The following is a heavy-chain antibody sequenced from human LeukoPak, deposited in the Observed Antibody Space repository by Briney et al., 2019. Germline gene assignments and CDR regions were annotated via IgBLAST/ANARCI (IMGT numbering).Heavy chain of an antibody. Sequence: GGSLRLSCSASGFTFNTHTMHWVRQAPGKGLEWVAVISDDGNAKFYADSVKGRFTISRDNSRNALYLQLSSLRAEDTAVFFCARGGETASTKWSMIDYWGQGTLVTV. V-gene: IGHV3-30-3*01. D-gene: IGHD3-16*01. CDR2: ISDDGNAK. CDR1: GFTFNTHT. CDR3: ARGGETASTKWSMIDY. J-gene: IGHJ4*02.